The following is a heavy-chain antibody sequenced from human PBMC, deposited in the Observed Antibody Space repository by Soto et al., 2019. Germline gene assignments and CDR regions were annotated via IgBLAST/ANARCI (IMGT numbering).Heavy chain of an antibody. CDR2: IYKNGGT. D-gene: IGHD6-19*01. CDR3: ASDRIRFHSSGLYGDR. J-gene: IGHJ5*02. V-gene: IGHV4-31*03. CDR1: GDSTNSGGHS. Sequence: PSETLSLTCSVSGDSTNSGGHSWNWIRQPPGKRLEWIGYIYKNGGTYYNPSITSRVIMSVDTSNNQLSLKLTSVTAADTAAYYGASDRIRFHSSGLYGDRWGHGTLVTVSS.